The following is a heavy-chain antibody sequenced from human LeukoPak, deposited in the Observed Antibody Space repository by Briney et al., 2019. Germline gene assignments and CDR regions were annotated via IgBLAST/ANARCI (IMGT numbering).Heavy chain of an antibody. D-gene: IGHD5-24*01. CDR1: GFTVSNNY. CDR3: ARGDGRRYLDY. V-gene: IGHV3-53*01. J-gene: IGHJ4*02. CDR2: SYSDSNT. Sequence: GGSLRLSCTASGFTVSNNYMSGVRQAPGKGLEWVSISYSDSNTNYADSVKGRFTISRDNAKKSLYLQMNSLRAEDTAVYYCARGDGRRYLDYWGQGTLVTVSS.